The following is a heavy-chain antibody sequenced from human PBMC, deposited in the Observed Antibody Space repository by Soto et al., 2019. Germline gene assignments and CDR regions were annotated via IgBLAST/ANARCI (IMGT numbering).Heavy chain of an antibody. CDR1: GYTFTSYY. V-gene: IGHV1-46*01. CDR2: INPSGGNT. CDR3: ARGTEYCTNGVCYKGDGIDY. J-gene: IGHJ4*02. Sequence: QVQLVQSGAEVKKPGASVKVSCKASGYTFTSYYMHWVRQAPGQGLEWMGIINPSGGNTSYAQKFQGRVTMPRDTSTSTVDMELSSLRSEDTAVYYCARGTEYCTNGVCYKGDGIDYWGKGTLVTASS. D-gene: IGHD2-8*01.